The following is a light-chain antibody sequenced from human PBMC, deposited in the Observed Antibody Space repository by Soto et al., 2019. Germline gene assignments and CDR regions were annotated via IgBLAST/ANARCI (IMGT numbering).Light chain of an antibody. V-gene: IGKV1-39*01. CDR3: QQNYDPPRT. CDR1: QSISNY. CDR2: AAS. Sequence: DIQMTQSPSSLSASVGDRVTITCRAGQSISNYLNWYQQKPGKAPKLLIYAASSLQSGVPSRFTGSGSGTDFTLTITSLQPEDFATYYCQQNYDPPRTFGQGTKLEIK. J-gene: IGKJ2*01.